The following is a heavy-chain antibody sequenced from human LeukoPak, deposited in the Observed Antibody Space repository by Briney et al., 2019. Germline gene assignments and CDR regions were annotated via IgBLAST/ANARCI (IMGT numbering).Heavy chain of an antibody. D-gene: IGHD3/OR15-3a*01. CDR2: ISYDGSNK. Sequence: GGSLRLSCAASGFTFSSYAMHWVRQAPGKGLEWVAVISYDGSNKYYADSVKGRFTISRDNSKNTLYLQMNSLRAEDTAVYYCARVRSRGLSNDYWGQGTLVTVSS. CDR1: GFTFSSYA. CDR3: ARVRSRGLSNDY. V-gene: IGHV3-30-3*01. J-gene: IGHJ4*02.